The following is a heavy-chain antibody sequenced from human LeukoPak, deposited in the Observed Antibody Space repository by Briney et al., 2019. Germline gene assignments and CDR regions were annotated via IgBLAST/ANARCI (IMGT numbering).Heavy chain of an antibody. Sequence: PSETLSLTCTVSGGSISGYYWSWIRQPPGKGLEWIGYIHYSGSTNYNPSLKSRVTISLDTSKNQFSLNLNSVTAADTAVYYCARNTGYSSSWPFDYWGQGTLVTVSS. J-gene: IGHJ4*02. CDR3: ARNTGYSSSWPFDY. D-gene: IGHD6-13*01. V-gene: IGHV4-59*12. CDR1: GGSISGYY. CDR2: IHYSGST.